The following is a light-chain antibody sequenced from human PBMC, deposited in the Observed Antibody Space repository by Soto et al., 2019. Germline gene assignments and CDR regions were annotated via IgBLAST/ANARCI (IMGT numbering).Light chain of an antibody. CDR3: QQSNTYPIT. V-gene: IGKV1-5*03. Sequence: DIQMTQSPSTLSASVGDRVTITCRASQSISDALAWYQQRPGKAPKVLIYKASSLKSGVPSRFSGSGSVTEFTLTISSLQPDDFATYYCQQSNTYPITFGQGTRLEI. CDR2: KAS. CDR1: QSISDA. J-gene: IGKJ5*01.